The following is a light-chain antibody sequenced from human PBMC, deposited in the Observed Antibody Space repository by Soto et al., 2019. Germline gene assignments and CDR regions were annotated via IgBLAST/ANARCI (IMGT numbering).Light chain of an antibody. J-gene: IGLJ1*01. CDR2: DVS. CDR1: SSDIGTYNY. Sequence: QSALTQPASVSGSPGQSITISCTGTSSDIGTYNYVSWYQQHPGQAPKLMIYDVSNRPSGVSDRFSGSKSGNTASLTISGLHAEDDADYYCYSCSRSSGTRYVFGTGTKLTVL. CDR3: YSCSRSSGTRYV. V-gene: IGLV2-14*03.